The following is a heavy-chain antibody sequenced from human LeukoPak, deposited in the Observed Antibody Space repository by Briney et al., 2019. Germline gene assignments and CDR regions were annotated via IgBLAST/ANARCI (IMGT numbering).Heavy chain of an antibody. CDR2: IRYDGSNK. Sequence: GGSLRLSCAASGFTFSSYGMHWVRQAPGKGLEWVAFIRYDGSNKYYADSVKGRFTISRDNYKNTLYLQMNSLRAEDTAVYYCAKGPSSSWYGEFYYYYYMDVWGKGTTVTVSS. CDR1: GFTFSSYG. D-gene: IGHD6-13*01. CDR3: AKGPSSSWYGEFYYYYYMDV. V-gene: IGHV3-30*02. J-gene: IGHJ6*03.